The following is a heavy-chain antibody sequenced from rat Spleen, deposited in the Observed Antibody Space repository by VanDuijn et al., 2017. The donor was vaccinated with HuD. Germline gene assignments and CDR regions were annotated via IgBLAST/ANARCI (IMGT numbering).Heavy chain of an antibody. CDR1: GFTFSNYD. D-gene: IGHD1-2*01. CDR3: TIEEDYYSSYSDY. V-gene: IGHV5-27*01. J-gene: IGHJ2*01. CDR2: ISSSGDKT. Sequence: EVLLVESGGGLVQPGRSLKLSCAVSGFTFSNYDLAWVRQAPTKGLEWVASISSSGDKTYYRDSVKGRFTISRDNAKSTLYLQMDSLRSEDTATYYCTIEEDYYSSYSDYWGQGVMVTVSS.